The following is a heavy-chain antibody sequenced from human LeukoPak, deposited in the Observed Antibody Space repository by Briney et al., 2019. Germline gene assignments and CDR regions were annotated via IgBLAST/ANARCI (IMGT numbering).Heavy chain of an antibody. V-gene: IGHV4-4*07. Sequence: NPSETLSLTCTVSGGSISSYYWSWIRQPAGKGLEWIGRIYTSGSITYNPSLKSRVSMSVDTSKNQFSLKLSSVTAADTAVYYCARHSWPQRFKMGSFGYFDYWGQGTLVTVSS. CDR2: IYTSGSI. J-gene: IGHJ4*02. D-gene: IGHD3-10*01. CDR1: GGSISSYY. CDR3: ARHSWPQRFKMGSFGYFDY.